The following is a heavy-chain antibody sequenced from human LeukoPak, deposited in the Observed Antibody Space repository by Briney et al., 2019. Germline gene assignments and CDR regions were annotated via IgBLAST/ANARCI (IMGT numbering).Heavy chain of an antibody. D-gene: IGHD5-18*01. CDR1: GGSFSGYY. Sequence: SETLSLTCAVYGGSFSGYYWIWIRQPPGKGLEWIGEINHSGSTNYNPSLKSRVTISVDTSKNQFSLRLSSVTAADTAVYYCARGVRGYSYADWGQGTLVTVSS. CDR3: ARGVRGYSYAD. J-gene: IGHJ4*02. CDR2: INHSGST. V-gene: IGHV4-34*01.